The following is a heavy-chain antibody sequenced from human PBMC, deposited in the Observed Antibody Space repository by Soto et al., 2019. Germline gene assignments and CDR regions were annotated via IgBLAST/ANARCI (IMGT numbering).Heavy chain of an antibody. CDR2: IYGGGTT. J-gene: IGHJ4*02. V-gene: IGHV3-53*01. CDR1: GFAVSSKY. CDR3: VQTTGWPGFDF. D-gene: IGHD6-19*01. Sequence: EVQLVESGGGLIQPGGSLRLSCAASGFAVSSKYMTWVRQAPGNGLEWVSVIYGGGTTYYADSVKGRFTISRDTSKNTLSLQMNSLRAENTAVYYCVQTTGWPGFDFWGQGTLVTVSS.